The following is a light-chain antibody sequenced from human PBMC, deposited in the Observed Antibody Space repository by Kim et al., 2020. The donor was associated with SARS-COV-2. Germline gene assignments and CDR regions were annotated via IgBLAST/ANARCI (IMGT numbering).Light chain of an antibody. Sequence: DIVMTQSPLSLPVTPGEPASISCRSSQSLLHSNGYNYLDWYLQKPGQSPQLLIYLGSNRASGVPDRFSGSGSGTDFTLKISRVKSEDVGVNYIMQSVQTPTFDGAIKV. CDR1: QSLLHSNGYNY. CDR2: LGS. J-gene: IGKJ4*01. V-gene: IGKV2-28*01. CDR3: MQSVQTPT.